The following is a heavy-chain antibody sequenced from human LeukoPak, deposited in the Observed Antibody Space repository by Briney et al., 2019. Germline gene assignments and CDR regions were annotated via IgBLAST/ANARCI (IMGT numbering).Heavy chain of an antibody. CDR3: ARVYSSSWYGPLNYYYYMDV. V-gene: IGHV3-30*02. Sequence: GGSLRLSCAASGFTFSSYGMHWVRQAPGKGLEWVAFIRYDGTNKYYADSVKGRFTISRDNYKNTLYLQMNSLRAEDTAVYYCARVYSSSWYGPLNYYYYMDVWGKGATVTISS. D-gene: IGHD6-13*01. J-gene: IGHJ6*03. CDR1: GFTFSSYG. CDR2: IRYDGTNK.